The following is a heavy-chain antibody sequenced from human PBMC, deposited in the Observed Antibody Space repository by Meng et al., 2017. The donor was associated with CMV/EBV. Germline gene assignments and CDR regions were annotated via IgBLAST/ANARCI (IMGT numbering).Heavy chain of an antibody. CDR3: ARVSRYDFWSGIYYYYGMDV. Sequence: LSLTCAASGFTFSDSYMSWIRQAPGKGLEWVSYISSSGSTIYYADSVKGRFTISRDNAKNSLYLQMNSLRAEDTAVYYCARVSRYDFWSGIYYYYGMDVWGQGTTVTVSS. CDR1: GFTFSDSY. V-gene: IGHV3-11*04. J-gene: IGHJ6*02. CDR2: ISSSGSTI. D-gene: IGHD3-3*01.